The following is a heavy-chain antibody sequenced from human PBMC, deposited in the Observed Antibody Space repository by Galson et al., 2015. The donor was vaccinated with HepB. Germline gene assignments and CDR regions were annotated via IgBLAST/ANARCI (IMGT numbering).Heavy chain of an antibody. V-gene: IGHV1-46*04. D-gene: IGHD4-17*01. CDR2: INPSGGST. CDR3: ARDVHDYGDYFGAFDI. CDR1: GYTFTSYY. J-gene: IGHJ3*02. Sequence: SVKVSCKASGYTFTSYYMHWVRQAPGQGLEWMGIINPSGGSTSYAQKLQGRVTMTRDTSTSTVYMELSSLRSEDTAVYYCARDVHDYGDYFGAFDIWGQGTMVTVSS.